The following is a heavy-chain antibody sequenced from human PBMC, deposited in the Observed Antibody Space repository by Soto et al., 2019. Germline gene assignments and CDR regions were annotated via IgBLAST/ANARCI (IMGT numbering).Heavy chain of an antibody. Sequence: AASVKVSCKASGYTFFTYDISWVRQAPGQGLERMGWISTYSGDTKYAQKFQGRVTMTTDTSTTTAYLELRSLRSDDTAVYYCARHHGPTTSENWFDPGGQGTLVTVSS. CDR3: ARHHGPTTSENWFDP. D-gene: IGHD5-12*01. CDR2: ISTYSGDT. V-gene: IGHV1-18*01. CDR1: GYTFFTYD. J-gene: IGHJ5*02.